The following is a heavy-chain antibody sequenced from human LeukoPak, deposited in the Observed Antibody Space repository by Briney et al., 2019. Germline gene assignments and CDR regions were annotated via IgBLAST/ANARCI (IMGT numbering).Heavy chain of an antibody. V-gene: IGHV4-34*01. J-gene: IGHJ4*02. CDR3: ARGLSGTPNYFDY. D-gene: IGHD1-26*01. CDR2: INHSGST. Sequence: PGGSLRLSCAGSGFSLGDYALNWIRQPPGKGLEWIGEINHSGSTNYNPSLKSRVTISVDTSKNQFSLKLSSVTAADTAVYYCARGLSGTPNYFDYWGQGTLVTVSS. CDR1: GFSLGDYA.